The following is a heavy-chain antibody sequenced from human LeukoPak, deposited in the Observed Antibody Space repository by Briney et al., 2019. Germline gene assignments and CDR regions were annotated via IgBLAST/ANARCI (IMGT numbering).Heavy chain of an antibody. CDR1: GFTFSSYW. Sequence: GGSLRLSCAASGFTFSSYWMSWVRQAPGKGLEWVANIKQDGSEKYYVDSVKGRFTISRDNAKNSLYLQMNSLRAEDTAVYYCARDVRKDSRIFDYWGQGTLVTVSS. CDR2: IKQDGSEK. J-gene: IGHJ4*02. CDR3: ARDVRKDSRIFDY. V-gene: IGHV3-7*01. D-gene: IGHD2-15*01.